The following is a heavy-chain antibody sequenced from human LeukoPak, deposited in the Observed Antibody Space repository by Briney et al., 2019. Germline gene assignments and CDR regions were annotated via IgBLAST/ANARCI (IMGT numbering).Heavy chain of an antibody. CDR1: EYTFTGYY. Sequence: ASVKVSCKASEYTFTGYYMHWLRQAPGQGLEWMGWINPNSGATDYARKFQGRVIMTRDTSISTVYVELTRLRSDDTAVYYCARGGYNTGWEFDYWGQGTLVTVSS. J-gene: IGHJ4*02. CDR2: INPNSGAT. CDR3: ARGGYNTGWEFDY. V-gene: IGHV1-2*02. D-gene: IGHD6-19*01.